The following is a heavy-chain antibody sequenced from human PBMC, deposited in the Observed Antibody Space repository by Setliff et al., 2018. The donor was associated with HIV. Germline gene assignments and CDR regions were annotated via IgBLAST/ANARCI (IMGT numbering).Heavy chain of an antibody. Sequence: SETLSLTCALYGGSFSDYYWSWIRQPPGMGLEWIGVANRGRRTNYNSSLKSRVTISIDTSRNQFSLTVSSVTAADTAVYYCAREIPYSYGGRGHPLWGQGTLVTVSS. J-gene: IGHJ4*02. CDR1: GGSFSDYY. V-gene: IGHV4-34*01. CDR2: ANRGRRT. D-gene: IGHD3-22*01. CDR3: AREIPYSYGGRGHPL.